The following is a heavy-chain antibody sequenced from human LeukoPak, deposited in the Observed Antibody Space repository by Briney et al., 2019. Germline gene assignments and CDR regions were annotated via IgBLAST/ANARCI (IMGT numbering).Heavy chain of an antibody. D-gene: IGHD1-26*01. CDR3: AKMKGHPLPKYYMDV. CDR2: ISCSGDNT. J-gene: IGHJ6*01. Sequence: GGSLTLSCAASGFTFSGFAMIWVRRTPGEGLEWVSGISCSGDNTLYADPGKGLFTISRENFKNARYLEMNSLRAEDTAIYYCAKMKGHPLPKYYMDVWGQGTTVTVSS. CDR1: GFTFSGFA. V-gene: IGHV3-23*01.